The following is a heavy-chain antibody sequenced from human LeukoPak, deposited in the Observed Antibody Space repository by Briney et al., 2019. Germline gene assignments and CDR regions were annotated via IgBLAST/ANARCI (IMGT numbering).Heavy chain of an antibody. CDR1: GGSISSSSYY. D-gene: IGHD3-22*01. CDR3: ASTSPKYYYESSGYSSLFDN. J-gene: IGHJ4*02. CDR2: IYYSGST. Sequence: KPSETLSLTCTVSGGSISSSSYYWGWIRQPPGKGLEWIGSIYYSGSTYYNPSLKSRLTISVDTTKNQFSLKLRSVTAADTALYYCASTSPKYYYESSGYSSLFDNWGQGTLVTVSS. V-gene: IGHV4-39*07.